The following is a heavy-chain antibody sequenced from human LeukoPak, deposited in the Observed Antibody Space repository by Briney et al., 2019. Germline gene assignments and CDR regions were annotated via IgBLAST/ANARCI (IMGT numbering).Heavy chain of an antibody. CDR1: GYTFTGCY. D-gene: IGHD2-21*02. Sequence: ASVKVSCKASGYTFTGCYVHWVRQAPGRGLEWMGRINPNSGDTNYAQKFQGRVTMTRDTSISTAYMELSRLRSDDTAVYYCARDYCGGDCFPDYWGQGTLVTVSS. CDR3: ARDYCGGDCFPDY. J-gene: IGHJ4*02. CDR2: INPNSGDT. V-gene: IGHV1-2*06.